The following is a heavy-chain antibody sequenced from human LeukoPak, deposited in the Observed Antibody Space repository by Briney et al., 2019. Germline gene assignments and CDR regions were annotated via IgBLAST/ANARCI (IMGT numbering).Heavy chain of an antibody. D-gene: IGHD2-8*01. V-gene: IGHV1-69*13. CDR2: IIPIFGTA. CDR3: ARDKVEDIVLIPSGMDV. J-gene: IGHJ6*02. Sequence: GASVKVSCKASGGTFSSYAISWVRQAPGQGLEWMGGIIPIFGTANYAQKFQGRVTITADESTSTAYMELSSLRSEDTAVYYCARDKVEDIVLIPSGMDVWGQGTTVTVSS. CDR1: GGTFSSYA.